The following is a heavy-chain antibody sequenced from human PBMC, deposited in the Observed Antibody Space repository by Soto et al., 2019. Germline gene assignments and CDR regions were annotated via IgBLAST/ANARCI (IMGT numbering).Heavy chain of an antibody. D-gene: IGHD6-6*01. CDR1: GGTFSRYS. V-gene: IGHV1-18*01. CDR3: ARDRPTSSIRARDYYYAMDV. Sequence: EASVKVSCKASGGTFSRYSITWVRQAPGQGLEWMGWISSYNGNTNYAQKLQGRVTMTTDTSTTTAYMELRSLRSYDTAVYYCARDRPTSSIRARDYYYAMDVWGQGTTVTVSS. J-gene: IGHJ6*02. CDR2: ISSYNGNT.